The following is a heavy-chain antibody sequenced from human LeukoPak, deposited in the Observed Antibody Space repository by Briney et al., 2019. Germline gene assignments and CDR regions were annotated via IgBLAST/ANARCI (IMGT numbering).Heavy chain of an antibody. V-gene: IGHV4-34*01. CDR1: GGSFSGYY. Sequence: PSETLSLTCAVSGGSFSGYYWSWIRQPPGKGLEWIGEINHSGSTNYNPSLKSRVTISVDTSKNQFSLKLSSVTAADTAVYYCAAGYYDILTGYYPLDYWGQGTLVTVSS. J-gene: IGHJ4*02. D-gene: IGHD3-9*01. CDR3: AAGYYDILTGYYPLDY. CDR2: INHSGST.